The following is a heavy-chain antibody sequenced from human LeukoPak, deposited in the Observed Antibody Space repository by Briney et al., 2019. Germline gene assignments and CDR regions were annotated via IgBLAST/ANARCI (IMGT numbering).Heavy chain of an antibody. J-gene: IGHJ2*01. CDR1: GGSISSGSYY. V-gene: IGHV4-61*02. CDR3: ARSYYYDSSGYYRYYWYFDL. CDR2: IYTSGST. Sequence: PSQTLSLTCTVSGGSISSGSYYWSWIRQPAGKGLEWIGRIYTSGSTNYNPSLKSRVTISVDTSKNQFSLKLSSVTAADTAVYYCARSYYYDSSGYYRYYWYFDLWGRGTLVTVSS. D-gene: IGHD3-22*01.